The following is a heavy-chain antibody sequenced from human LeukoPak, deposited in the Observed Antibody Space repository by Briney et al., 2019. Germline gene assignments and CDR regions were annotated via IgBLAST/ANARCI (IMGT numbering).Heavy chain of an antibody. V-gene: IGHV3-21*04. Sequence: GGSLRLSCAASGFTFSSYSMNWVRQAPGKGLEWVSVISSSSSYIYYADSVRGRFTISTDNSKNTLYLQMNSLRAEDTALYYCAKGLERESRLDSWGQGTLVTVSS. CDR1: GFTFSSYS. D-gene: IGHD1-1*01. CDR2: ISSSSSYI. CDR3: AKGLERESRLDS. J-gene: IGHJ4*02.